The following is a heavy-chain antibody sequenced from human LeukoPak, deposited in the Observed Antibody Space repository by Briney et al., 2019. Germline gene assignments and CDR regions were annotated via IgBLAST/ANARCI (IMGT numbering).Heavy chain of an antibody. CDR3: AREESGSYYVTGWYFDL. D-gene: IGHD1-26*01. V-gene: IGHV4-4*07. CDR1: GGSIGGHF. Sequence: SETLSLTCNVSGGSIGGHFWSWIRQTAGKGVEWIGRIYTSGNTHYNSSLRRRVALSVDTSKHQFSLKLNSVTAADTAMYYCAREESGSYYVTGWYFDLWGRGTLVTVSS. CDR2: IYTSGNT. J-gene: IGHJ2*01.